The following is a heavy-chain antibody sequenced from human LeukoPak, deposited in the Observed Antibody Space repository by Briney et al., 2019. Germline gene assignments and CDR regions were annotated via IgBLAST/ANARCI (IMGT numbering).Heavy chain of an antibody. CDR2: ISSSSSYI. CDR3: ARDFSSGWYPAFDI. J-gene: IGHJ3*02. V-gene: IGHV3-21*01. D-gene: IGHD6-19*01. Sequence: GGSLRLSCAASGFTFSSYSMNWVRQAPGKGLEWVSSISSSSSYIYYADSVKGRFTISRDNAKNSLYLQMNSLRAEDTAVYYCARDFSSGWYPAFDIWGQGTMVTVSS. CDR1: GFTFSSYS.